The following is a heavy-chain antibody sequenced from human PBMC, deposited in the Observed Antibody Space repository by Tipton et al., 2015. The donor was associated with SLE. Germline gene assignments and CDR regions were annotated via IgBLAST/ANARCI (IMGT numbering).Heavy chain of an antibody. D-gene: IGHD3-10*01. J-gene: IGHJ2*01. CDR1: GGSFSGYY. CDR2: INHSGST. CDR3: AREGTYYYGPRRGWYFDL. Sequence: TLSLTCAVYGGSFSGYYWSWIRQPPGKGLEWIGEINHSGSTNYNPSLKSRVTISVDTSKNQFSLKLSSVTAADTAVYYCAREGTYYYGPRRGWYFDLWGRGNLVTVSS. V-gene: IGHV4-34*01.